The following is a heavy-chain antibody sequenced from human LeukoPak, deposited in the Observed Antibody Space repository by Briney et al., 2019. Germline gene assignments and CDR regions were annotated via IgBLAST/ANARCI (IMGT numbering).Heavy chain of an antibody. V-gene: IGHV3-23*01. CDR3: ARDRAVVGDYWYFDL. CDR2: ISGSGGST. Sequence: GGSLRLSCAASGFTFSTYAMSGVRQAPGKGLVWVSGISGSGGSTFYTDSVKGRFTISRDNSKNTLNLQMNSLRAEDTAVYYCARDRAVVGDYWYFDLWGRGTLVTVSS. CDR1: GFTFSTYA. J-gene: IGHJ2*01. D-gene: IGHD6-19*01.